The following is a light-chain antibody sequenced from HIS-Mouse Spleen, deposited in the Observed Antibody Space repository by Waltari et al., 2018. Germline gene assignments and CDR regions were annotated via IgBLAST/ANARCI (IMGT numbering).Light chain of an antibody. CDR3: QQRSNWPPLFT. Sequence: EIVLTQSPATLSLSPGERATPSCRASQSVSSYLAWYQQQPGQAPRLLIYDASNRATGIPARFSGSGSGTDFTLTISSLEPEDFAVYYCQQRSNWPPLFTFGPGTKVDIK. CDR2: DAS. J-gene: IGKJ3*01. V-gene: IGKV3-11*01. CDR1: QSVSSY.